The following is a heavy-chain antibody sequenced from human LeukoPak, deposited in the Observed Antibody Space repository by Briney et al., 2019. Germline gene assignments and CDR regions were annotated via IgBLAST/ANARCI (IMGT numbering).Heavy chain of an antibody. CDR1: GYSFTNYW. CDR2: IYPDDSDT. Sequence: GESLKISCEGSGYSFTNYWIGWVRQMPGKGLEWMGIIYPDDSDTRYSPSFQGQVTISADKSIGTAYLQRSSLKASDTAMYYCAIGGDSSTSCYRCFNYWAREPWSPSPQ. D-gene: IGHD2-2*01. CDR3: AIGGDSSTSCYRCFNY. J-gene: IGHJ4*02. V-gene: IGHV5-51*01.